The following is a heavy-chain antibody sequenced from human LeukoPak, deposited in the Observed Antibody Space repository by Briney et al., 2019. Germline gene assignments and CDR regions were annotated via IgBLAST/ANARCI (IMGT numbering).Heavy chain of an antibody. V-gene: IGHV4-34*01. Sequence: SETLSLTCAVYGGSFSGYYWSWIRQPPGKGLEWIGEINHSGSTNYNPSLKSRVTISVDTSKNQFSLKLSSVTAADTAVYFCARGPYSYDSSGAFDIWGQGTMVTGSS. CDR2: INHSGST. CDR3: ARGPYSYDSSGAFDI. J-gene: IGHJ3*02. CDR1: GGSFSGYY. D-gene: IGHD3-22*01.